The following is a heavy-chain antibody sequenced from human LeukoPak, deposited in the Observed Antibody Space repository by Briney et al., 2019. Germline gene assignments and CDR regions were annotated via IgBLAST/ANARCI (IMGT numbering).Heavy chain of an antibody. CDR2: IDPSDSYT. Sequence: GESLKISCTGSGYSFTNYWISWVRQMPGKGLEWMGRIDPSDSYTNYSPSFQGHVTISTDKSIRTAYLQWNGLKASDTAMYYCARLGYYYDSSGNNQQYMEVWGQGTTVTVSS. D-gene: IGHD3-22*01. CDR1: GYSFTNYW. CDR3: ARLGYYYDSSGNNQQYMEV. V-gene: IGHV5-10-1*01. J-gene: IGHJ6*02.